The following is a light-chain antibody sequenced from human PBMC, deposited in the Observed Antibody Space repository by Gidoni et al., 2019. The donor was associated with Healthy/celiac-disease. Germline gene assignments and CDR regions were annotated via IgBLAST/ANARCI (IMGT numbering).Light chain of an antibody. CDR1: QSVSSY. V-gene: IGKV3-11*01. CDR2: DAS. Sequence: EIALTKSPATMSLSPGDRATLACRASQSVSSYLAWYQQKPGQAPRLLIYDASNRATGIPSRFSGSGSGTDFTLTISSLEPEDFAVYYCQQRSNWPPYTFGQXTKLEIK. J-gene: IGKJ2*01. CDR3: QQRSNWPPYT.